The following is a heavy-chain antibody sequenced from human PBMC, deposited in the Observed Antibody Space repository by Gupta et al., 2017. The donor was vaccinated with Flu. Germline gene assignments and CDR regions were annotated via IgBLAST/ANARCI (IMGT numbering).Heavy chain of an antibody. CDR2: IIPIFGTA. V-gene: IGHV1-69*01. CDR3: ARDRGCSSTSCPLDYYGMDV. Sequence: QVPLVQSGAEVKKPGSSVKVSCKASGGTFSSYAIRSVRPAPGPGLEGMGGIIPIFGTANYAQKCQGRVTITADESTSTAYMELSSLRSEDTAVYYCARDRGCSSTSCPLDYYGMDVWGQGTTVTVSS. CDR1: GGTFSSYA. J-gene: IGHJ6*02. D-gene: IGHD2-2*01.